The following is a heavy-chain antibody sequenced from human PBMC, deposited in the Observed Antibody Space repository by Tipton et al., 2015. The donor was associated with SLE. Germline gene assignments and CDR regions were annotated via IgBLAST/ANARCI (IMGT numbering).Heavy chain of an antibody. D-gene: IGHD3-10*01. CDR3: ARELAGGFDY. CDR2: IYYSGST. CDR1: GGSISSYY. J-gene: IGHJ4*02. V-gene: IGHV4-59*12. Sequence: TPSLTCTVSGGSISSYYWSWIRQPPGKGLEWIGYIYYSGSTNYNPSLKSRVTISVDTSKNQFSLKLSSVTAADTAVYYCARELAGGFDYWGQGTLVTVSS.